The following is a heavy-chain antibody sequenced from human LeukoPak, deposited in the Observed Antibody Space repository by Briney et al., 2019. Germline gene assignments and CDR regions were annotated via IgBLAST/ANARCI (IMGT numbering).Heavy chain of an antibody. CDR3: ATGKIPLRYFDWLPHDY. CDR2: ISAYNGNT. D-gene: IGHD3-9*01. Sequence: ASVKVSCKASGYTFTSYGISWVRQAPGQGLAWMGWISAYNGNTNYAQKLQGRVTMTTDTSTSTAYMELRSLRSDDTAVYYCATGKIPLRYFDWLPHDYWGQGTLVTVSS. CDR1: GYTFTSYG. V-gene: IGHV1-18*04. J-gene: IGHJ4*02.